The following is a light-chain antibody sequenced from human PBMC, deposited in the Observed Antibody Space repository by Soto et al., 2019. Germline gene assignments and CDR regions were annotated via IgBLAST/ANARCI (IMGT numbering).Light chain of an antibody. Sequence: QSALTQPPSVSGAPGQRVTISCTGSSSNIGVGYDVNWYQQFPGTAPKLFIFGNSNRPSWVPDRFSGSRSGTSASLAITGLQPEDEADYYCQSYDSSLNGFYVFGTGTKVTGL. CDR1: SSNIGVGYD. J-gene: IGLJ1*01. CDR2: GNS. V-gene: IGLV1-40*01. CDR3: QSYDSSLNGFYV.